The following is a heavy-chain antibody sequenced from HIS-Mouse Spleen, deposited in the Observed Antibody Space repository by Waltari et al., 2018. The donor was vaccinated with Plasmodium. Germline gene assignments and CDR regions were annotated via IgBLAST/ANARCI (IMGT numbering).Heavy chain of an antibody. Sequence: QVQLQQWGAGLLKPSETLSLTCAGYGGSFSGYYWSWIRQPPGKGLEWVGEINHRGSTNYNPALKSRGTISVDTSKNQFALKLGSVTAAYTAVYYCARGYNKSSGWYEYYFDYWGQGTLVTVSS. CDR2: INHRGST. CDR1: GGSFSGYY. V-gene: IGHV4-34*01. D-gene: IGHD6-19*01. J-gene: IGHJ4*02. CDR3: ARGYNKSSGWYEYYFDY.